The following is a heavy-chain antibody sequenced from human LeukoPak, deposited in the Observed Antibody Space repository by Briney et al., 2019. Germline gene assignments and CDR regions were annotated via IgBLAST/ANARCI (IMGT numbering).Heavy chain of an antibody. CDR3: ARLYDSSGYFPYYFDY. V-gene: IGHV1-69*05. D-gene: IGHD3-22*01. Sequence: ASVKVSCKASRGTFSSYAISWVRQAPGQGLEWMGGIIPIFGTANYAQKFQGRVTITTDESTSTAYMELSSLRSEDTAVYYCARLYDSSGYFPYYFDYWGQGTLVTVSS. CDR1: RGTFSSYA. CDR2: IIPIFGTA. J-gene: IGHJ4*02.